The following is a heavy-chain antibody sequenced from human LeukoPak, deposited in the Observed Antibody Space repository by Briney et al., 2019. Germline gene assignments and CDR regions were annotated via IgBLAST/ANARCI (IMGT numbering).Heavy chain of an antibody. CDR3: AKNAGTLRS. Sequence: QPGGSLRLSCEVSGFTLSHFAMTWVRQAPGKGLEWVSAFLGGGGTHYADSVKGRFTISRDDSKNTLYLQMTSLRAEDTAVYYCAKNAGTLRSWGRGTLVTVSS. CDR2: FLGGGGT. J-gene: IGHJ5*02. CDR1: GFTLSHFA. D-gene: IGHD1-14*01. V-gene: IGHV3-23*01.